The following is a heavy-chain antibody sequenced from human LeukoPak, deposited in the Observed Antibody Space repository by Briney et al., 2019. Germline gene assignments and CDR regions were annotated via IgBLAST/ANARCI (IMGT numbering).Heavy chain of an antibody. CDR2: ISYDGSNK. J-gene: IGHJ4*02. CDR3: AKGAIAVAGTREVCFDY. Sequence: GGSLRLSCAASGFTFSSYAMHWVRQAPGKGLEWVAVISYDGSNKYYADSVKGRFTISRDNSKNTLYLQMNSLRAEDTAVYYCAKGAIAVAGTREVCFDYWGQGTLVTVSS. D-gene: IGHD6-19*01. V-gene: IGHV3-30-3*01. CDR1: GFTFSSYA.